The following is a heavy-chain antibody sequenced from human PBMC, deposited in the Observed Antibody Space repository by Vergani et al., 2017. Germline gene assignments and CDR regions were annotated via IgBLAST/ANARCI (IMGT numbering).Heavy chain of an antibody. CDR3: AKGPIYCSGGSCYSDYYYYGMDV. CDR2: IYSGGST. V-gene: IGHV3-66*01. CDR1: GFTVSSNY. J-gene: IGHJ6*02. D-gene: IGHD2-15*01. Sequence: EAQLVESGGGLVQPGGSLRLSCAASGFTVSSNYMSWVRQAPGKGLEWVSVIYSGGSTYYADSVKGRFTISRDNSKNTLYLQMNSLRAEDTAVYYCAKGPIYCSGGSCYSDYYYYGMDVWGQGTTVTVSS.